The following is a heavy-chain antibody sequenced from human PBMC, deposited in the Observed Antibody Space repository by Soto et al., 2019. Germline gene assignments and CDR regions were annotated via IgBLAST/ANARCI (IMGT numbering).Heavy chain of an antibody. CDR2: INSDGSST. V-gene: IGHV3-74*01. CDR1: GFSFSSYW. CDR3: ATTGTAAARY. Sequence: PGGSLRLSCAASGFSFSSYWIHWVRQAPGKGLVWVSRINSDGSSTSYADSVKGRFTISRDNAKNTLYLQMNSLRAEDTAAYYCATTGTAAARYWGQGSLVTVSS. J-gene: IGHJ4*02. D-gene: IGHD2-8*02.